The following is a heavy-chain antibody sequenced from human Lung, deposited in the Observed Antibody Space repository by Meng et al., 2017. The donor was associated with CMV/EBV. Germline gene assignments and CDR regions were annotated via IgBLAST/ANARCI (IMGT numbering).Heavy chain of an antibody. V-gene: IGHV1-2*02. CDR1: GYTFTGYY. Sequence: QVKLVQSGAGGKKPGASVKVSCXASGYTFTGYYMHWVRQAPGQGLEWMGWINPNSGGTNYAQKFQGRVTMTRDTSISTAYMELSRLRSDDTAVYYCARGRDVLRFLEWLLPDYWGQGTLVTVSS. D-gene: IGHD3-3*01. J-gene: IGHJ4*02. CDR3: ARGRDVLRFLEWLLPDY. CDR2: INPNSGGT.